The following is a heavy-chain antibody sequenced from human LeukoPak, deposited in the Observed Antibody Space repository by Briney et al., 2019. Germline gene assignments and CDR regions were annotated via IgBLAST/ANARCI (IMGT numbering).Heavy chain of an antibody. CDR3: ASPRRDIVVVPALDY. D-gene: IGHD2-2*01. Sequence: PGGSLRLSCAASGFTFSSYAMHWVRQAPGKGLEWVAVISYDGSNKYYADPVKGRFTISRDNSKNTLYLQMNSLRAEDTAVYYCASPRRDIVVVPALDYWGQGTLVTVSS. V-gene: IGHV3-30-3*01. J-gene: IGHJ4*02. CDR1: GFTFSSYA. CDR2: ISYDGSNK.